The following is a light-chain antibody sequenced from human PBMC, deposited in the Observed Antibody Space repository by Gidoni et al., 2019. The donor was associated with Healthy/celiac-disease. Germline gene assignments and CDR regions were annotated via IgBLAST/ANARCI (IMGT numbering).Light chain of an antibody. CDR1: SSNIGAGYD. CDR2: GNS. CDR3: QSYDSSLREV. Sequence: QSVLTQPPSAPGAPGQRVTISCTGSSSNIGAGYDVHWYQQLPGTAPKLLIYGNSNRPSGVPDRFSGSKSGTSASLAISGLQAEDEADYYCQSYDSSLREVFGTGTKVTVL. J-gene: IGLJ1*01. V-gene: IGLV1-40*01.